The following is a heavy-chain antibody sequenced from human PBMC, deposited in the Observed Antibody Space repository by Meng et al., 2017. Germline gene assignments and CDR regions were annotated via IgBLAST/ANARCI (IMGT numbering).Heavy chain of an antibody. V-gene: IGHV1-69*06. D-gene: IGHD3-10*01. CDR1: GSTFSSYA. CDR3: ASLTGWFDP. CDR2: IIPIFGTA. J-gene: IGHJ5*02. Sequence: QVQLLHPGGEVKKPGSSLNVSCKAAGSTFSSYAISCVRQAPGQGLEWMGGIIPIFGTANYAQKFQGRVTITADKSTSTAYMELSSLRSEDTAVYYCASLTGWFDPWGQGTLVTVSS.